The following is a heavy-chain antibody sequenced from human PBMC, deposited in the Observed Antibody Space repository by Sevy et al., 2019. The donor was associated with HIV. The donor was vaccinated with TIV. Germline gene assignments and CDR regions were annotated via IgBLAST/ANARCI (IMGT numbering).Heavy chain of an antibody. CDR2: IKEDGSVK. Sequence: GGSLRLSCAASSGFTFSSYWMSWVRQAPGKGLEWVANIKEDGSVKYYVDSVRGRFSISRDNAKNLLYLQMNSLRGEDTAVYYCARGTYYYDCSGYYHDVFELWCQGTLVTGSS. CDR1: GFTFSSYW. D-gene: IGHD3-22*01. V-gene: IGHV3-7*03. J-gene: IGHJ3*01. CDR3: ARGTYYYDCSGYYHDVFEL.